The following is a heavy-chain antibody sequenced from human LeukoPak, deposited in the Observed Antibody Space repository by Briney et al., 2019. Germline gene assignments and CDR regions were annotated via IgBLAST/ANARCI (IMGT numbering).Heavy chain of an antibody. CDR2: IYYSGST. D-gene: IGHD2-2*01. J-gene: IGHJ5*02. Sequence: SETLSLTCTVSGGSISSYYWSWIRQPPGKGLEWIGYIYYSGSTNYNPSLKSRVTISVDTSKNQFSLKLSSVTAADTAVYYCARGLLNCSSTSCYSNWFDPWGQGTLVTVSS. CDR3: ARGLLNCSSTSCYSNWFDP. CDR1: GGSISSYY. V-gene: IGHV4-59*08.